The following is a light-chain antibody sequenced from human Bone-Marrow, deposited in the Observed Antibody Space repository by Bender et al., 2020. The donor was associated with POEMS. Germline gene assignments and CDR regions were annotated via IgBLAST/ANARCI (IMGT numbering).Light chain of an antibody. CDR1: GGSIGDSF. J-gene: IGLJ3*02. Sequence: NFMLTQPHSVSRSAGETITMSCTRSGGSIGDSFVQWYQQRPGSAPTTVIFENNRRPPGIPDRFSGSVDRSSNSASLTISGLTAEDEADYYCQSHDIVGVFGGGTKLTVL. CDR2: ENN. V-gene: IGLV6-57*03. CDR3: QSHDIVGV.